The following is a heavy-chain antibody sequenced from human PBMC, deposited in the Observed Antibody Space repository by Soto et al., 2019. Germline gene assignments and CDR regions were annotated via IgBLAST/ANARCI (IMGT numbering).Heavy chain of an antibody. CDR3: ARTMTVADTNYYYYYMDV. J-gene: IGHJ6*03. D-gene: IGHD6-19*01. V-gene: IGHV4-59*08. CDR1: GGSISSYY. CDR2: IYYSGST. Sequence: PSETLSLTCTVSGGSISSYYWSWIRQPPGKGLEWIGYIYYSGSTNYNPSLKSRVTISVDTSKNQFSLKLSSVTAADTAVYYCARTMTVADTNYYYYYMDVWGKRDHGHRLL.